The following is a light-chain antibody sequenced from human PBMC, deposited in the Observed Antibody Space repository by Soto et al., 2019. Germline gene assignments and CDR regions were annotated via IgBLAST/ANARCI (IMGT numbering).Light chain of an antibody. J-gene: IGKJ1*01. V-gene: IGKV3-15*01. Sequence: EIVMTQSPATLSVSPGERATLSCRGSQSVSSNLAWYQQKPGQAPRLLIYGASTRATGIPARFSGSGSGTAFTLTISSLQSEDFAVYYCQQYNNWLWTFGQGTKVEIK. CDR2: GAS. CDR3: QQYNNWLWT. CDR1: QSVSSN.